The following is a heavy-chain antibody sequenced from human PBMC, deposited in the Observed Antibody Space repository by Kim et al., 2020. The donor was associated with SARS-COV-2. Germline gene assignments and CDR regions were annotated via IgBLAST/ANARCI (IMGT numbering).Heavy chain of an antibody. D-gene: IGHD3-9*01. Sequence: GGSLRLSCEGSGFIFSHYWMHWVRQAPGKGPVWVSRISDDGSFTGYADSVKGRFTISRDNAKNTLYLQMNSLRAEYTAVYYCAHFAFDWLLSLWGQGTLVTVSS. J-gene: IGHJ4*02. CDR2: ISDDGSFT. CDR3: AHFAFDWLLSL. V-gene: IGHV3-74*01. CDR1: GFIFSHYW.